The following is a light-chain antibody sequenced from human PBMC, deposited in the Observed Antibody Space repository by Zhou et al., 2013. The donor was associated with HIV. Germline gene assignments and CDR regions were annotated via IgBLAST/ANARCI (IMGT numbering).Light chain of an antibody. Sequence: DVQMTQSPSSLSASVGDRVTITCRASQSISSYLNWYQQKPGKAPELLIYAASSLQSGVPSRFSGSGSGTDFTLTISSLQPEDSATYYCQQSYSSPLTFGGGTKVEIK. CDR1: QSISSY. J-gene: IGKJ4*01. V-gene: IGKV1-39*01. CDR2: AAS. CDR3: QQSYSSPLT.